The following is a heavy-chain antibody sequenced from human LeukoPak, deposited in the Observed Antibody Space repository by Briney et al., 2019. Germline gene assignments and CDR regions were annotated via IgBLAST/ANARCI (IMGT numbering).Heavy chain of an antibody. CDR3: ARVQGPLRFLEWLALGALDY. V-gene: IGHV1-18*01. CDR2: INPTGGST. J-gene: IGHJ4*02. CDR1: GYTFTSYG. D-gene: IGHD3-3*01. Sequence: ASVKVSCKASGYTFTSYGISWVRQAPGQGLEWMGLINPTGGSTGYAQKLQGRVTMTTDTSTSTAYMELRSLRSDDTAVYYCARVQGPLRFLEWLALGALDYWGQGTLVTVSS.